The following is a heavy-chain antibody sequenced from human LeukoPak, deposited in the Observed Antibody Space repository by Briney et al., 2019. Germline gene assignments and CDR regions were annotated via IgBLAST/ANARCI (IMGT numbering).Heavy chain of an antibody. CDR1: GGSISSYY. J-gene: IGHJ6*03. V-gene: IGHV4-59*01. D-gene: IGHD6-6*01. Sequence: ASETLSLTCTVSGGSISSYYWSWIRQPPGKGLERIGYIYYSGSTNYNPSLKSRVTISVDTSKNQFSLKLSSVTAADTAVYYCASTAPSARPDYYYMDVWGKGTTVTVSS. CDR2: IYYSGST. CDR3: ASTAPSARPDYYYMDV.